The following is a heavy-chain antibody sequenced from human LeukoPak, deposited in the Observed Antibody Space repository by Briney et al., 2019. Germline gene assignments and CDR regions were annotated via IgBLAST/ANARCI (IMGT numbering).Heavy chain of an antibody. J-gene: IGHJ5*02. V-gene: IGHV4-59*11. Sequence: SETLSLTCTVSGASITSHYWSWIRQPPGKGLEWIGYMYNSGSTNYNPALKSRVTISVDTAKNQFSLKLTSVTAADTAVYYCAGEHGFDSSGYYFPHHWGQGTLVTVSS. D-gene: IGHD3-22*01. CDR2: MYNSGST. CDR3: AGEHGFDSSGYYFPHH. CDR1: GASITSHY.